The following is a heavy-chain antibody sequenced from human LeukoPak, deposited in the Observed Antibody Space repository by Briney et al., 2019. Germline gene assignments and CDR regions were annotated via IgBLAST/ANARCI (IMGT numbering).Heavy chain of an antibody. D-gene: IGHD2-2*01. Sequence: GGSLRLSCVASGFTFSNYPMHWVRQAPGKGLEYVSAISSNGFSTYYANSVKGRFTISRDNSKDTLYLQMGSLRAEDMAVYYCARDWTSDNWGQGTKVTVSA. J-gene: IGHJ3*01. CDR3: ARDWTSDN. CDR1: GFTFSNYP. CDR2: ISSNGFST. V-gene: IGHV3-64*01.